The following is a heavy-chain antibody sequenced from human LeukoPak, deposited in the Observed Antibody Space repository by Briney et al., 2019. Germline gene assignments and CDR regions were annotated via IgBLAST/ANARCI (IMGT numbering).Heavy chain of an antibody. Sequence: GGSLRLSCAASGFTFSSYWMSWVRQAPGKGLEWVSSISSSSSYIYYADSVKGRFTISRDNAKNSLYLQMNSLRAEDTAVYYCARAPGDSSSWYDAFDIWGQGTMVTVSS. CDR2: ISSSSSYI. J-gene: IGHJ3*02. D-gene: IGHD6-13*01. CDR1: GFTFSSYW. CDR3: ARAPGDSSSWYDAFDI. V-gene: IGHV3-21*01.